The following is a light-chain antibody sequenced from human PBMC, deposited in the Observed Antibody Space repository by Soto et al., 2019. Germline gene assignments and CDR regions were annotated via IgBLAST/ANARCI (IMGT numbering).Light chain of an antibody. V-gene: IGLV2-11*01. CDR3: FSYARSSTLI. Sequence: QSVLTQPRSVSGSPGQSVTISCTGTSRDIGAYNFVSWYQQHPGKAPKLMINDVNKRPSGVPDRFSGSKSGNTASLTISGLQADEDAYYYCFSYARSSTLIFGGGTKVTAL. J-gene: IGLJ2*01. CDR1: SRDIGAYNF. CDR2: DVN.